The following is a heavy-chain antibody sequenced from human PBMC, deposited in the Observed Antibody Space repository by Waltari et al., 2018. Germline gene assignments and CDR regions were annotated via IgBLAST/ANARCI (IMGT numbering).Heavy chain of an antibody. CDR1: GFTFSSYD. V-gene: IGHV3-23*01. J-gene: IGHJ5*02. Sequence: EVQLLESGGGLVQPGGSLRLSCAASGFTFSSYDMSWVRQAPGKGLGWGSGIGSSGRNTYYADSVKGRLTISRDDSKNTLYLQMNSLRAEDTAVYYCAKGPAARTNWFDPWGQGTLVTVSS. CDR2: IGSSGRNT. CDR3: AKGPAARTNWFDP. D-gene: IGHD2-2*01.